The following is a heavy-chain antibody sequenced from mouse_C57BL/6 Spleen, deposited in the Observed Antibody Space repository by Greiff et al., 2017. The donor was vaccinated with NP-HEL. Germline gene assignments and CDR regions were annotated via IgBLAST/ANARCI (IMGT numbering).Heavy chain of an antibody. CDR2: IDPETGGT. CDR3: TRWTTDY. J-gene: IGHJ2*01. D-gene: IGHD5-5*01. CDR1: GYTFTDYE. V-gene: IGHV1-15*01. Sequence: VQLQESGAELVRPGASVTLSCKASGYTFTDYEMHWVKQTPVHGLEWIGAIDPETGGTAYNQKFKGKAILTADKSSSTAYMELRSLTSEDSAVYYCTRWTTDYWGQGTTLTVSS.